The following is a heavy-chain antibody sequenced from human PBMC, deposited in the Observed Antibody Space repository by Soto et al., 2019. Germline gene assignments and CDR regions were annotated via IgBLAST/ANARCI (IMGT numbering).Heavy chain of an antibody. J-gene: IGHJ4*02. D-gene: IGHD1-1*01. CDR2: ISGSGGST. Sequence: PGGSLRLSCAACGFTFSSYAMGWVRQAPGKGLEWVSAISGSGGSTYYADSVKGRFTISRDNSKNTLYLQMNSLRAEDTAVYYCATLEADWNDAGAFDYWGQGTLVTVSS. V-gene: IGHV3-23*01. CDR1: GFTFSSYA. CDR3: ATLEADWNDAGAFDY.